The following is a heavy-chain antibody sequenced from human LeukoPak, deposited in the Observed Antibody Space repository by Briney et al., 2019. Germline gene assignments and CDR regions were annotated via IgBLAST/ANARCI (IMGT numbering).Heavy chain of an antibody. CDR2: ISYDGSNK. CDR3: ARDLWGTTPAPIP. Sequence: GGSLRLSCAASGFTFSSYGMHWVRQAPGKGLEWVAVISYDGSNKYYADSVKGRFTISRDNSKNTLYLQMNSLRAEDTAVYYCARDLWGTTPAPIPWGQGTLVIVSS. D-gene: IGHD2-2*01. V-gene: IGHV3-30*03. CDR1: GFTFSSYG. J-gene: IGHJ5*02.